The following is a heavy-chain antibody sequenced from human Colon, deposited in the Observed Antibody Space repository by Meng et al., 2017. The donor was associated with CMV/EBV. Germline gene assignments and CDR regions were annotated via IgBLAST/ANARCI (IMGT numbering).Heavy chain of an antibody. CDR3: ARLTSGGY. CDR1: GYTFTSYD. V-gene: IGHV1-8*01. Sequence: QVQLVQSGAEVKRHGASVKVSCQASGYTFTSYDINWVRQTPGQGLEWVGWMNPRSGDTDYARKFQGRVTMTRDTSLGTAYLELRSLTSEDTAIYYCARLTSGGYWGQGTLVTVSS. CDR2: MNPRSGDT. D-gene: IGHD4/OR15-4a*01. J-gene: IGHJ4*02.